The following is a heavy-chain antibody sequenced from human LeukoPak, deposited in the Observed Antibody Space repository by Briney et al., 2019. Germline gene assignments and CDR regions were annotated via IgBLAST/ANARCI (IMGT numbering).Heavy chain of an antibody. D-gene: IGHD6-13*01. V-gene: IGHV3-21*01. CDR2: ISSSSSYI. CDR1: GFTFSSYG. Sequence: GGTLRLSCAASGFTFSSYGMSWVRQALGKGLEWVSSISSSSSYIYYADSVKGRFTISRDNAKNSLYLQMNSLRAEDTAVYYCARDGGHSSSWSWYYYYYYMDVWGKGTTVTVSS. J-gene: IGHJ6*03. CDR3: ARDGGHSSSWSWYYYYYYMDV.